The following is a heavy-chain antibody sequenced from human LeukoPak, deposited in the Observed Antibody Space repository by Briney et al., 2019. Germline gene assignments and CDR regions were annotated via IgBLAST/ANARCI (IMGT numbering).Heavy chain of an antibody. Sequence: PSETLSLTCTVSGYSISSGYYWGWMRQPPGKGLEWIGSIYQSGSTYYNPSLKSRVTISVDTSKNQFSLKLSSVTAADTAVYYCARSLGYFDWLLMVDYWGQGTLVTVSS. CDR1: GYSISSGYY. CDR2: IYQSGST. V-gene: IGHV4-38-2*02. J-gene: IGHJ4*02. CDR3: ARSLGYFDWLLMVDY. D-gene: IGHD3-9*01.